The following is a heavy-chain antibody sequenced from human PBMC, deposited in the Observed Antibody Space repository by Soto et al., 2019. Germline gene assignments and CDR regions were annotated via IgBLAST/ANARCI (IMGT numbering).Heavy chain of an antibody. Sequence: QVRLVQSGPELKQPGASVKVSCKGSGFTFTSYGISWVRQAPGQGLQWVGWINAYNGKKNLFQGLRGRLTLTTDTATSTASMELTSLRSDDTAVYYFARDLDFWGGYFEDWGQGTLVTVSS. J-gene: IGHJ4*02. CDR2: INAYNGKK. V-gene: IGHV1-18*01. D-gene: IGHD3-3*01. CDR1: GFTFTSYG. CDR3: ARDLDFWGGYFED.